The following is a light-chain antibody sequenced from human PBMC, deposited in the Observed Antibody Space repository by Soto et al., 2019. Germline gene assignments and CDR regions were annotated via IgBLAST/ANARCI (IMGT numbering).Light chain of an antibody. CDR3: SSYTSSSTRV. CDR2: EVT. V-gene: IGLV2-14*01. CDR1: SSDVGGYNY. Sequence: QAVLTQPASVSGSSGQSITISCTGTSSDVGGYNYVSWYQQHPGIAPKLMIYEVTNRPSGVSNRFSGSKSGNTASLTISGLQAEDEADYYCSSYTSSSTRVFGTGTKLTVL. J-gene: IGLJ1*01.